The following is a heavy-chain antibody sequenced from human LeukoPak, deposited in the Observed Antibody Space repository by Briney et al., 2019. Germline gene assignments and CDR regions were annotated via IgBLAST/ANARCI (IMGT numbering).Heavy chain of an antibody. D-gene: IGHD6-13*01. J-gene: IGHJ6*02. V-gene: IGHV3-11*01. CDR2: ISSSGSTI. Sequence: PGGSLRLSCAASGFTFSDYYMSWIRQAPGKGLEWVSYISSSGSTIYYADSVKGRFTISRDNAKNSLYLQMNSLRAEDTAVYYCAGDHSSSWYLRYYYGMDVWGQGTTVTVSS. CDR3: AGDHSSSWYLRYYYGMDV. CDR1: GFTFSDYY.